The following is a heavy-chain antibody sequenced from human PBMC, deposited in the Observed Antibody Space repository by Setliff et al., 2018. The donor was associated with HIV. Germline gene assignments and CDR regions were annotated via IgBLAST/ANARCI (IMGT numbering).Heavy chain of an antibody. CDR1: GFTFDDYA. V-gene: IGHV3-7*01. D-gene: IGHD4-17*01. J-gene: IGHJ2*01. Sequence: PGGSLRLSCAASGFTFDDYAMHWVRQAPGKGLEWVANIKQDGSEKFYVDSVKGRFTISRDNAKNSLYLQMNSLRAEDTAVYYCARDPYPYFDYGDWYFDLWGRGTLVTVSS. CDR2: IKQDGSEK. CDR3: ARDPYPYFDYGDWYFDL.